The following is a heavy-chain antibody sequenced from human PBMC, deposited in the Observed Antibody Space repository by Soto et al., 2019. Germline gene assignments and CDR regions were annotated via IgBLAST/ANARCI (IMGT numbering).Heavy chain of an antibody. J-gene: IGHJ4*02. CDR1: GGTFSRHS. V-gene: IGHV1-69*01. CDR2: IIPILDAT. D-gene: IGHD3-10*01. CDR3: ARVLTSVRGS. Sequence: QVQMVQSGAEVKKPGSSARVSCKVSGGTFSRHSISWVRQAPGQGLEWMGGIIPILDATQYAQKFQGRLTITADASTTTFHMDLSGLTPEDTSIYYCARVLTSVRGSWGQGTLVTVS.